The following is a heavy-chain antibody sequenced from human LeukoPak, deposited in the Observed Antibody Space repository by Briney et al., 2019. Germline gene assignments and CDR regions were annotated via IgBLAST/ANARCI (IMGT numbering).Heavy chain of an antibody. V-gene: IGHV4-39*07. Sequence: SETLSLTCTVSGGSISSSSYYWGWIRQPPGKGLEWIGSIYYSGSTYYNPSLKSRVTISVDTSKNQFSLKLSSVTAADTAVYYCARVSQQQLDPYYFDYWGQGTLVTVSS. CDR1: GGSISSSSYY. J-gene: IGHJ4*02. CDR2: IYYSGST. D-gene: IGHD6-13*01. CDR3: ARVSQQQLDPYYFDY.